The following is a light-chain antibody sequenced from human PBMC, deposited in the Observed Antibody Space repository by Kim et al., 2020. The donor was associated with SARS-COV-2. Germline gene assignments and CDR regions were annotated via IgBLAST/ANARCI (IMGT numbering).Light chain of an antibody. J-gene: IGKJ5*01. V-gene: IGKV3-11*01. Sequence: SPGERATLSCRARQSVSSYLAWYQQKPGQAPRLLIYDASNRATGIPARFSGSGSGTDFTLTISSLEPEDFAVYYCQQRSNWPPRTFGQGTRLEIK. CDR3: QQRSNWPPRT. CDR2: DAS. CDR1: QSVSSY.